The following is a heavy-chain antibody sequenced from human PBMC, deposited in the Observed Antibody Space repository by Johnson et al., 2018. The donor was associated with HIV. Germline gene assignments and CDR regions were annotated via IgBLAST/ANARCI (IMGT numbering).Heavy chain of an antibody. D-gene: IGHD3-22*01. CDR1: GFTFSSYW. J-gene: IGHJ3*02. CDR2: IKQDGSEK. V-gene: IGHV3-7*05. Sequence: VQLVESGGGLVQPGGSLRLSCAASGFTFSSYWMSWVRQAPGKGLEWVANIKQDGSEKYYVDSVKGRFTISRDNAKNSLYLQMNSLRAEDTAVYYCARVGYYYDSSGYYPHGAFDIWGRGTMVTVSS. CDR3: ARVGYYYDSSGYYPHGAFDI.